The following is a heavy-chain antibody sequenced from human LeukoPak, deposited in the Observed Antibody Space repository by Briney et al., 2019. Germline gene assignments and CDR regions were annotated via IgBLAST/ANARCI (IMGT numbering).Heavy chain of an antibody. CDR2: ISGSGGST. V-gene: IGHV3-23*01. Sequence: PGGSLRLSCAASGFTFSSYAMSGVRQAPGRGLEWVSAISGSGGSTYYADSVKGRFTISRDNSKNTLYLQMNSLRAEDTAVYYCASGYSYGYYFDYWGQGTLVTVSS. CDR1: GFTFSSYA. D-gene: IGHD5-18*01. CDR3: ASGYSYGYYFDY. J-gene: IGHJ4*02.